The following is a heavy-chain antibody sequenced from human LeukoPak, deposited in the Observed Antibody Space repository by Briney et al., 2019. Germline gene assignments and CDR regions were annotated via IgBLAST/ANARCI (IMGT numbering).Heavy chain of an antibody. V-gene: IGHV3-30*18. CDR2: ISYDVSNK. D-gene: IGHD3-22*01. J-gene: IGHJ3*02. CDR3: AKASMVVVAPNDAFDI. CDR1: GFTFSSHG. Sequence: GGSLRLSCAASGFTFSSHGMHWVRQAPGKGLEWVAVISYDVSNKYYADSVKGRFTISRDNSKNTLYLQMNSLRAEDTAVSYCAKASMVVVAPNDAFDIWGQGTMVTVSS.